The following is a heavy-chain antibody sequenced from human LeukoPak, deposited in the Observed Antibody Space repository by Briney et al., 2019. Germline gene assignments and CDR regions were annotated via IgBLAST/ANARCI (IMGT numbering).Heavy chain of an antibody. J-gene: IGHJ6*02. V-gene: IGHV3-23*01. CDR1: EFTFSSYT. CDR2: ITTSDGNT. D-gene: IGHD3-10*01. CDR3: ARDKSGLLWFGESSSSMDV. Sequence: GGSLRLSCAASEFTFSSYTMSWVRQAPGKGLEWVSTITTSDGNTYYADSVKGRFTISRDNSKNTLYLQMNSLRAEDTAVYYCARDKSGLLWFGESSSSMDVWGQGTTVTVSS.